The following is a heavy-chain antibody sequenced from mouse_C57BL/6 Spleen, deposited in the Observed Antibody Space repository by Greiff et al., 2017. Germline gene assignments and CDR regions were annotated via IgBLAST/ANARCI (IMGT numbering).Heavy chain of an antibody. CDR2: IYPGDGDT. V-gene: IGHV1-80*01. J-gene: IGHJ2*01. D-gene: IGHD1-1*01. CDR3: ARRGILLRYFDY. CDR1: GYAFSSYW. Sequence: VQLVESGAELVKPGASVKISCKASGYAFSSYWMNWVKQRPGKGLEWIGQIYPGDGDTNYNGKFKGKATLTADKSSSTAYMQLSSLTSEDSAVYFCARRGILLRYFDYWGQGTTLTVSS.